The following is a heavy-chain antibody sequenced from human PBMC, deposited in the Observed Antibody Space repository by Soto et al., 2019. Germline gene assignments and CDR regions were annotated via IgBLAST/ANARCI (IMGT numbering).Heavy chain of an antibody. CDR2: ISSTSANI. CDR3: AKGSPRVPAFGRLDS. D-gene: IGHD2-15*01. CDR1: GFNFGIYS. J-gene: IGHJ5*01. Sequence: PGGSLRLSCVASGFNFGIYSMHWVRQSPGKGLEWVASISSTSANIHYAESLKGRFTLSRDNSKNSLSSDMSSLRGEDTAVYYCAKGSPRVPAFGRLDSWGHGTLVTVSS. V-gene: IGHV3-21*01.